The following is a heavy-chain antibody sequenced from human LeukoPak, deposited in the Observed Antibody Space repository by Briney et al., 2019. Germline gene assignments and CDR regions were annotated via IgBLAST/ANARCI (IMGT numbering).Heavy chain of an antibody. CDR2: IRYDGSNK. CDR3: AKYLPYSSSWAYFDY. Sequence: GGSLRLSCAASGFTFSSYGMHWVRQAPGKGLEWVAFIRYDGSNKYYADSVKGRFTISRDNSKNTLYLQMNSLRAEDTAVYYCAKYLPYSSSWAYFDYWGQGTLVTVSS. V-gene: IGHV3-30*02. CDR1: GFTFSSYG. D-gene: IGHD6-13*01. J-gene: IGHJ4*02.